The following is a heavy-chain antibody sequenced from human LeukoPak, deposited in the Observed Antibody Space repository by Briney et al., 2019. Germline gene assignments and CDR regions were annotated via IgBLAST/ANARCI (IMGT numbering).Heavy chain of an antibody. CDR2: IIPIFGTA. CDR3: ARGGYSSSWYFLSFDY. Sequence: ASVKVSCKASGGTFSSYAISWVRQAPGQGPEWMGGIIPIFGTANYAQKFQGRVTITADESTSTAYMELSRLRSDDTAVYYCARGGYSSSWYFLSFDYWGQGTLVTVSS. CDR1: GGTFSSYA. V-gene: IGHV1-69*01. D-gene: IGHD6-13*01. J-gene: IGHJ4*02.